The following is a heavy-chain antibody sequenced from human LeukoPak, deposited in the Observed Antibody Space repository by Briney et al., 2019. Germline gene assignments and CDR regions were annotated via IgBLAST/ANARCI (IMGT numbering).Heavy chain of an antibody. D-gene: IGHD5-12*01. CDR2: IKSKTDGGTT. CDR1: GFSFSNAW. Sequence: GGSLRLSCAASGFSFSNAWMSWVRQAPGKGLEWVGQIKSKTDGGTTDYSAPVRGRFTISRDDSKNTLYLQMNSLKTEDTAVYYCTPLGSGYSSFWGQGTLVTVSS. V-gene: IGHV3-15*01. J-gene: IGHJ4*02. CDR3: TPLGSGYSSF.